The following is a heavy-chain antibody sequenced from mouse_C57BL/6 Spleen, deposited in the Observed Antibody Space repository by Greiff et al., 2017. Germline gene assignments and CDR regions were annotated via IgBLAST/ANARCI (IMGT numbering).Heavy chain of an antibody. V-gene: IGHV2-9*01. Sequence: QVQLQQSGPGLVAPSQSLSITCTVSGFSLTSYGVDWVRQPPGKGLEWLGVIWGGGSTKYNSALMSRLSISKDNSKSQVFLKMNSLQTDDTAMYYSAKHTAQATYDYAMAYWGQGTSVTVSS. CDR1: GFSLTSYG. CDR3: AKHTAQATYDYAMAY. D-gene: IGHD3-2*02. CDR2: IWGGGST. J-gene: IGHJ4*01.